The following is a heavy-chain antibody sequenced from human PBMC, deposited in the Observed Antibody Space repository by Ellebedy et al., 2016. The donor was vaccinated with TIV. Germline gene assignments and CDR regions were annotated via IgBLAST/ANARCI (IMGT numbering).Heavy chain of an antibody. CDR3: ARGEVTLYYYGMDV. CDR2: IYYSGIT. Sequence: MPSETLSLTCTVSGGSISSYYWSWIRQPPGKGLEWIGYIYYSGITNYNPSLKSRVTISVDTSKNQFSLKLSSVTAADTAVYYCARGEVTLYYYGMDVWGQGTTVTVSS. V-gene: IGHV4-59*01. J-gene: IGHJ6*02. CDR1: GGSISSYY.